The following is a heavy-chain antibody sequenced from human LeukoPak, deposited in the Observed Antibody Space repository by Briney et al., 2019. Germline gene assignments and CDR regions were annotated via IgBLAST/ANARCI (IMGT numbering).Heavy chain of an antibody. Sequence: SGPALVKPTQTLTLTCTFSGFSLSTSGVCVSWIRQPPGKALEWLARIDWDDDKYYSTSLKARLTISKDTSKNQVVLTMTNMDPVDTATYYCARALHYYDSIDYWGQGTLVTVSS. CDR2: IDWDDDK. CDR3: ARALHYYDSIDY. J-gene: IGHJ4*02. CDR1: GFSLSTSGVC. V-gene: IGHV2-70*11. D-gene: IGHD3-22*01.